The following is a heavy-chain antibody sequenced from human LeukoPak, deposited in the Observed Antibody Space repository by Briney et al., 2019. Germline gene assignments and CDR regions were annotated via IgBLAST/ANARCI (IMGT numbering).Heavy chain of an antibody. CDR2: INHSGST. CDR3: VRRNKGPADV. CDR1: GGSFSGYY. V-gene: IGHV4-34*01. J-gene: IGHJ6*02. D-gene: IGHD1-14*01. Sequence: SETLSLTCAVYGGSFSGYYWSWIRQPPGKGLEWIGEINHSGSTNYNPSLKSRVTISVDTSENQYSLNLSSVTAADTAVYYCVRRNKGPADVWGQGTAVTVS.